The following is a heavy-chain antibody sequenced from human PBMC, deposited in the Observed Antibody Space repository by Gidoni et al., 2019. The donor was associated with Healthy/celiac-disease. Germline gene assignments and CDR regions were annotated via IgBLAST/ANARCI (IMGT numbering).Heavy chain of an antibody. Sequence: EVQLVESGGGLVKPGGSLRLSCAASGFTFSSYSMNWVRKAPGKGLEWVSSISSSSSYIYYADSVKGRFTISRDNAKNSLYLQMNSLRAEDTAVYYCARVGAGAAGSHWGQGTLVTVSS. J-gene: IGHJ4*02. CDR2: ISSSSSYI. CDR1: GFTFSSYS. D-gene: IGHD6-13*01. V-gene: IGHV3-21*01. CDR3: ARVGAGAAGSH.